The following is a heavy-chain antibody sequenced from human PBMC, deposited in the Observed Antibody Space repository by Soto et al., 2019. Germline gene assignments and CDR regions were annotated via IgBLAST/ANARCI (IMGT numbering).Heavy chain of an antibody. Sequence: GGSLRLSCAASGFTFSTYVMSWVRQAPGKGLEWVSAISGSGGGSTYYADSVKGRFTISRDNSKNTLFLQMNSLRAEDTAVYYCARAPQYYYDSSGCPMCDAFDIWGQGTMVTVSS. J-gene: IGHJ3*02. V-gene: IGHV3-23*01. D-gene: IGHD3-22*01. CDR1: GFTFSTYV. CDR3: ARAPQYYYDSSGCPMCDAFDI. CDR2: ISGSGGGST.